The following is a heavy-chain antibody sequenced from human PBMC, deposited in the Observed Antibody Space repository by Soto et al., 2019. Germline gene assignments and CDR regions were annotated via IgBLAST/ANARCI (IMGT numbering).Heavy chain of an antibody. V-gene: IGHV3-48*03. CDR2: IGSSGSTI. Sequence: SGGSLRLSCAASGFTFSSYEMNWVRQAPGKGLEWVSYIGSSGSTIYFADSVKGRFTLSRDNAKNSLYLQMNSLRAEDTAVYYCARGFWFAGDSGMDVWGQGTTVPVSS. CDR1: GFTFSSYE. CDR3: ARGFWFAGDSGMDV. J-gene: IGHJ6*02. D-gene: IGHD3-10*01.